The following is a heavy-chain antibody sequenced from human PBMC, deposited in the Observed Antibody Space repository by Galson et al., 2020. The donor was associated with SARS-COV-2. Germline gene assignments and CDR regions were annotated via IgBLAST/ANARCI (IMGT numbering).Heavy chain of an antibody. D-gene: IGHD2-2*01. Sequence: ASVKVSCKASGYTFTSYGISWVRQAPGQGLEWMGWISAYNGNTNYAQKLQGRVTMTTDTSTSTAYMELRSLRSDDTAVYYCARAIVVVPAAINAYFYYYGMDVWGQGTTVTV. CDR3: ARAIVVVPAAINAYFYYYGMDV. V-gene: IGHV1-18*04. J-gene: IGHJ6*02. CDR2: ISAYNGNT. CDR1: GYTFTSYG.